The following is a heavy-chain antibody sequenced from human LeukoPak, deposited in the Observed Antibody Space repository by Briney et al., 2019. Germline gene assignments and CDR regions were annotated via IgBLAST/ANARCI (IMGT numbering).Heavy chain of an antibody. CDR3: ARDMFSCSSTSCYTLYYYYGMDV. CDR2: ISSSSSYI. D-gene: IGHD2-2*02. Sequence: PGGSLRLSCAASGFTFSSYSMNWVRQAPGEGLEWVSSISSSSSYIYYADSVKGRFTISRDNAKNSLYLQMNSLRAEDTAVYYCARDMFSCSSTSCYTLYYYYGMDVWGQGTTVTVSS. J-gene: IGHJ6*02. CDR1: GFTFSSYS. V-gene: IGHV3-21*01.